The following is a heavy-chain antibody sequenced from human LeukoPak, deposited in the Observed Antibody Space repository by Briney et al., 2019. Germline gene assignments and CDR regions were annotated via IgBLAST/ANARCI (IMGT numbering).Heavy chain of an antibody. D-gene: IGHD1-7*01. J-gene: IGHJ4*02. CDR2: FDPEDGET. CDR1: GYTLTELS. Sequence: GASVKVSCTVSGYTLTELSMYWVRQAPGKGLEWMGGFDPEDGETIYAQKFQGRVTMTEDTSTDTAYMELSSLRSEDTAVYYCATHRTNNWNYQDLFDYWGQGTLVTVSS. CDR3: ATHRTNNWNYQDLFDY. V-gene: IGHV1-24*01.